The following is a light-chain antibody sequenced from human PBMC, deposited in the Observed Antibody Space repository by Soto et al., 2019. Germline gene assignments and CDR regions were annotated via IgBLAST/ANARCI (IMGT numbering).Light chain of an antibody. CDR2: EVS. Sequence: QSVLTQPASVSGSPGQSITISCTGTSSDIGGYNYVSWYQHHPGKAPKLMIYEVSNRPSGVSNRFSGSKSGNTASLTISGLQAEDEADYYCTSYTSSSKVGVFGGGTKVTVL. CDR3: TSYTSSSKVGV. CDR1: SSDIGGYNY. J-gene: IGLJ3*02. V-gene: IGLV2-14*01.